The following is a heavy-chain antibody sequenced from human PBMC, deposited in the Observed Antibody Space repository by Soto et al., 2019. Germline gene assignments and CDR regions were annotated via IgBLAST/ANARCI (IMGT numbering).Heavy chain of an antibody. CDR3: ARDVAHGYTENV. D-gene: IGHD5-18*01. CDR1: RGSISSGTNY. V-gene: IGHV4-39*02. CDR2: IYYSGST. J-gene: IGHJ3*01. Sequence: SETLSLPCTVSRGSISSGTNYWAWIRQPPGKGLEWIANIYYSGSTFYTPSLKGRVTLSLDRSNNQVSLKLRSVTAADTAVYFCARDVAHGYTENVWGQGTMVTVSS.